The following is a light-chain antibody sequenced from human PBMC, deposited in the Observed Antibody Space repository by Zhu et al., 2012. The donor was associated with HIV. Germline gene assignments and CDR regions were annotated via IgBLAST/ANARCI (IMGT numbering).Light chain of an antibody. CDR2: KAS. CDR3: QQYYSHPPT. J-gene: IGKJ4*01. V-gene: IGKV1-5*03. CDR1: QSVFAW. Sequence: EIQVTQSPLTLSAFVGDRVTITCRTSQSVFAWLAWYQQKPGKAPKLLIYKASSLVSGVPSRFSGSGSGTDFTLTISCLQSEDFATYYCQQYYSHPPTFGGGTKVEIK.